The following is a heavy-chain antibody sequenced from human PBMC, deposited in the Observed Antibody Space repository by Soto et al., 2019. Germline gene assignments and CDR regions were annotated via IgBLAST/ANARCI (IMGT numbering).Heavy chain of an antibody. CDR1: GYAFTTYG. Sequence: QVHLVQSGAEVKKPGASVKVSCKGSGYAFTTYGITWVRQAPGQGLEWMGGISAHNGNTNYAQKRKGRVTVTRDTSTSTAYMELRSLRADDTAVYYGARGRYGDYWGQGALVTVSS. CDR2: ISAHNGNT. V-gene: IGHV1-18*01. D-gene: IGHD1-1*01. CDR3: ARGRYGDY. J-gene: IGHJ4*02.